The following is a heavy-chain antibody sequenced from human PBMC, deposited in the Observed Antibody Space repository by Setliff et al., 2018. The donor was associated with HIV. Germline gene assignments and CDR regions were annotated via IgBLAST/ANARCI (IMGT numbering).Heavy chain of an antibody. J-gene: IGHJ4*02. Sequence: PSETLSLTCKVSGDSIDSSYYYWAWIRQPPGRGLEWIGTVFNSGSTYYTPSLRGRVTISVDTSKDQFSLKLSSVTAADTAVYYCARGLEAYSGYGIDYWGQGTLVTVSS. CDR2: VFNSGST. D-gene: IGHD5-12*01. CDR3: ARGLEAYSGYGIDY. V-gene: IGHV4-39*01. CDR1: GDSIDSSYYY.